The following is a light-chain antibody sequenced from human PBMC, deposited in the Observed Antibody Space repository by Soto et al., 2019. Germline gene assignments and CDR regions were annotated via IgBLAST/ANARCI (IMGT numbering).Light chain of an antibody. CDR1: SGHSSYA. CDR3: QTWGTGIRV. V-gene: IGLV4-69*01. J-gene: IGLJ3*02. CDR2: VNSDGSH. Sequence: QLVLTQLPSASASLGASVKLTCTLSSGHSSYAIAWHQQQPEKGPRYLMEVNSDGSHSKGDGIPDRFSGSSSGAERYLTISSLQSEDEADYYCQTWGTGIRVFGGGTKVTVL.